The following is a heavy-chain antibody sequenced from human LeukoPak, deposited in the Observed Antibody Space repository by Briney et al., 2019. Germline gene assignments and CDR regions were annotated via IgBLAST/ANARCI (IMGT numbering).Heavy chain of an antibody. V-gene: IGHV3-74*01. Sequence: AGGSLRLSCAASGFTFSSSWMHWVRQAPGKGLGWVSRINSDGSITTYADSVRGRFTISRDNAKSTLYLQMTSLRAEDTAVYYCASSTQISKYADYWGQGALVTVSS. CDR1: GFTFSSSW. J-gene: IGHJ4*02. CDR2: INSDGSIT. D-gene: IGHD2-2*01. CDR3: ASSTQISKYADY.